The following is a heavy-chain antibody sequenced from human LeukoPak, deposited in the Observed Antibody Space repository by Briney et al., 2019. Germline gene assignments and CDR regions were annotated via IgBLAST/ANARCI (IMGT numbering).Heavy chain of an antibody. CDR1: GFTFSTFA. J-gene: IGHJ4*02. Sequence: PGGSLRFSCEASGFTFSTFAMIWVRQPPGKGLEWVSSIFPSGGEIHYADSVRGRFTISRDNSKNTLYLQMNSLRAEDTAVYYCAKDTGGMTTVTYVDYWGQGTLVTVSS. D-gene: IGHD4-17*01. CDR2: IFPSGGEI. CDR3: AKDTGGMTTVTYVDY. V-gene: IGHV3-23*01.